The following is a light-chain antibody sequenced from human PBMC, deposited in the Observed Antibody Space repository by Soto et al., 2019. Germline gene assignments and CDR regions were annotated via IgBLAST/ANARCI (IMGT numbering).Light chain of an antibody. CDR3: HQYNCCPT. Sequence: ESVLTQSPRTLSVSPGERATVSCRASQSVSTNLAWYQQKPGQSPRLLIYGTTTRATDIPARFSGSGSGTEFTLTISSLQSEDSAVYYCHQYNCCPTFGQGTKVDIK. J-gene: IGKJ1*01. CDR1: QSVSTN. CDR2: GTT. V-gene: IGKV3-15*01.